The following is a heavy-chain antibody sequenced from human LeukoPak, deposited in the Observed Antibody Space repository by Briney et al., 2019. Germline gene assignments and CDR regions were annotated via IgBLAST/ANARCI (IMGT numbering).Heavy chain of an antibody. CDR2: IYYSGST. CDR1: GGSISSGGYY. Sequence: SETLSLTCTVSGGSISSGGYYWSWIRQHPKKGLEWIGYIYYSGSTYYNPSLKSRVTISVDTSKNQFSLKLSSVTAADTAVYYCARGTGDHRWKRYWYFDLWGRGTLVTVSS. D-gene: IGHD7-27*01. V-gene: IGHV4-31*03. J-gene: IGHJ2*01. CDR3: ARGTGDHRWKRYWYFDL.